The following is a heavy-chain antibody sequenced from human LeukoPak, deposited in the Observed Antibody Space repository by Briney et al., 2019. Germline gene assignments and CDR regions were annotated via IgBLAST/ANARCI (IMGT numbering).Heavy chain of an antibody. J-gene: IGHJ5*02. CDR3: ARDVDSHEARGVIRGPWFDP. D-gene: IGHD3-10*01. CDR1: GGSISSGGYY. CDR2: IYYSGST. Sequence: PSQTLSLTCTVSGGSISSGGYYWSWIRQHPGKGLEWIGHIYYSGSTYYNPSLKSRVTISVDTSKNQFSLKLSSVTAADTAVYYCARDVDSHEARGVIRGPWFDPWGQGTLVTVSS. V-gene: IGHV4-31*03.